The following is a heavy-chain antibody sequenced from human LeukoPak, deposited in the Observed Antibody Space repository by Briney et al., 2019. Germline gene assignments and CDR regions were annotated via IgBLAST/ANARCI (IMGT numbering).Heavy chain of an antibody. Sequence: GSVKDSPMASLYSLTGYYIHWVRQAPGQGGESVGWINPNSGGTNYAQNFQGRVTMTRDTSSSTAHMELSRLRSDDTAVYYCARGDCSVSGCHGGNWFDPWGQGTLVTVSS. J-gene: IGHJ5*02. CDR3: ARGDCSVSGCHGGNWFDP. CDR1: LYSLTGYY. CDR2: INPNSGGT. D-gene: IGHD2-15*01. V-gene: IGHV1-2*02.